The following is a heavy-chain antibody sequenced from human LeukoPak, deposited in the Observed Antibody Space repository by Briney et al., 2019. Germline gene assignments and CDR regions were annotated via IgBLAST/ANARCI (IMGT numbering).Heavy chain of an antibody. J-gene: IGHJ4*02. Sequence: GGSLRLSCTASGFIFSTYSMNWVRQAPGKGLEWLSYISSSGSIIHYTDSVKGRSTISRDNAKYSLYLQMDSLGAEDTALYYCARGGLGSWTFDSWGQGTLVTVSS. V-gene: IGHV3-48*04. CDR1: GFIFSTYS. CDR3: ARGGLGSWTFDS. D-gene: IGHD1-26*01. CDR2: ISSSGSII.